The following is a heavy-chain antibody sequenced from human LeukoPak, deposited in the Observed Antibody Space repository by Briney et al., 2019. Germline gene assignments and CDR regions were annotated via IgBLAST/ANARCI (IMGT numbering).Heavy chain of an antibody. Sequence: GSLRLSCAASGFTFSSYAMHWVRQAPGKGLEWVAVISYDGSNKYYADSVKGRFTISRDNSKNTLYLQMNSLRAEDTAVYYCARGSIAARPGYYYMDVWGKGNPGHRLL. J-gene: IGHJ6*03. V-gene: IGHV3-30*04. CDR1: GFTFSSYA. D-gene: IGHD6-6*01. CDR3: ARGSIAARPGYYYMDV. CDR2: ISYDGSNK.